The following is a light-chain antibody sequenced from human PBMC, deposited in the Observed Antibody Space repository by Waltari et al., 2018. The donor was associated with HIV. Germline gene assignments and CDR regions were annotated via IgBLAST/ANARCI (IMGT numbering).Light chain of an antibody. CDR2: DAS. CDR1: QDISNC. Sequence: DIQMTQSPSSLSASVVDRVTITCQASQDISNCVNWYQQKPGKAPKLLIYDASSLQTGVPSRFSGRGSGTDFTFTITSLQPEDFAIYYCQQYDRLPITFGQGTRLEIK. J-gene: IGKJ5*01. V-gene: IGKV1-33*01. CDR3: QQYDRLPIT.